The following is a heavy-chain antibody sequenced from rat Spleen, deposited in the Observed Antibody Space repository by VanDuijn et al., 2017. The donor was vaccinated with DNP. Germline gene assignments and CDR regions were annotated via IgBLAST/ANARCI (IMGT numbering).Heavy chain of an antibody. V-gene: IGHV2-72*01. CDR1: GFSLTSNG. CDR3: TRHEYYFDY. CDR2: IWAAGGT. J-gene: IGHJ2*01. Sequence: QVQLKESGPGLMQPSETLSLTCTVSGFSLTSNGVGWVRQPLGKGLVWMGTIWAAGGTNYNSAVQSRLSISRDTSKSQVFLEMHSLQPEDTGTYYCTRHEYYFDYWGQGVMVTVSS.